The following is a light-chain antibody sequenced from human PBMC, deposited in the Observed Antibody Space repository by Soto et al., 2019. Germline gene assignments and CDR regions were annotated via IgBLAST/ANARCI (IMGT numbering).Light chain of an antibody. CDR1: QSISSW. J-gene: IGKJ2*01. CDR3: QHYNSYPYT. CDR2: DAS. V-gene: IGKV1-5*01. Sequence: IQMTQSPSTLSASVGDRVTITCRASQSISSWLAWYQRKPGKAPNLLIYDASSLESGVPSRFSGSGSGTEFTLTISSLQFDDSATYYCQHYNSYPYTFGQGTKLEIK.